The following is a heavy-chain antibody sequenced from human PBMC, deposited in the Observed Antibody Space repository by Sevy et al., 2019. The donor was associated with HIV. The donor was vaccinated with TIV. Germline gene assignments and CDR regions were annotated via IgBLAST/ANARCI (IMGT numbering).Heavy chain of an antibody. CDR3: ARDKNAYYYGLDV. Sequence: GGSLRLSCAASGFTFSTYWMNWVRQAPGKGLEWVSVFYTGSKTDYADSVKGRFTMSRDNSKNTLYLQMNGLRAEDTAVYYCARDKNAYYYGLDVWGQGTTVTVSS. CDR1: GFTFSTYW. J-gene: IGHJ6*02. CDR2: FYTGSKT. V-gene: IGHV3-53*01.